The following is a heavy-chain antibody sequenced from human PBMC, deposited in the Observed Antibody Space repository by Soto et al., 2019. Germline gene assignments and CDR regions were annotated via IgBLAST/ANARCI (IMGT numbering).Heavy chain of an antibody. J-gene: IGHJ5*02. CDR1: GGSFSGYY. CDR2: INHSGST. D-gene: IGHD5-12*01. CDR3: ARVEMATIKYWFDP. V-gene: IGHV4-34*01. Sequence: SETLSLTCAVYGGSFSGYYWSWIRQPPGKGLEWIGEINHSGSTNYNPSLKSRVTISVDTSKNQFSLKLSSVTAADTAVYYCARVEMATIKYWFDPWGQGTLVTVSS.